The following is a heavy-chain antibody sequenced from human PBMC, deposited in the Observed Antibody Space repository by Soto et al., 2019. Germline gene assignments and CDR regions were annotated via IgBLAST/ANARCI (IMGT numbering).Heavy chain of an antibody. J-gene: IGHJ4*02. CDR1: GYTFTSYG. V-gene: IGHV1-18*01. D-gene: IGHD6-13*01. CDR2: ISAYNGNT. Sequence: ASVKVSCKASGYTFTSYGISWVRQAPGQGLEWMGWISAYNGNTNYAQKLQGRVTMTTDTSTSTAYMELRSLGSDDTAVYYCALAAAAGTYDYWGQGTLVTVSS. CDR3: ALAAAAGTYDY.